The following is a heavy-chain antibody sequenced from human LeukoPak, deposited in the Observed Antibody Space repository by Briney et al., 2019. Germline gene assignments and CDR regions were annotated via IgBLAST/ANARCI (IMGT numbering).Heavy chain of an antibody. Sequence: GGSLRLSCAASGFTFRSYGMHWVRQAPGKGLEWVAVISFDGSNKFYADSVKGRFAIARDNSKNKLYLQMNSLRAEDTAMYYCARAPMSYDSSGFGGALDIWGQGTMVTVSS. CDR3: ARAPMSYDSSGFGGALDI. CDR1: GFTFRSYG. CDR2: ISFDGSNK. D-gene: IGHD3-22*01. J-gene: IGHJ3*02. V-gene: IGHV3-30*03.